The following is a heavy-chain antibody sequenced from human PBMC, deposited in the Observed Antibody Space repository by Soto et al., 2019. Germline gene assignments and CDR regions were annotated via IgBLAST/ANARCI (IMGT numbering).Heavy chain of an antibody. CDR3: ARAEGWPPRYGMDV. CDR2: IIPIFGTA. CDR1: GGTFSSYA. J-gene: IGHJ6*02. V-gene: IGHV1-69*06. Sequence: GASVKVSCKASGGTFSSYAISWVRQAPGQGLEWMGGIIPIFGTANYAQKFQGRVTITADKSTSTAYMELSSLRSEDTAVYYCARAEGWPPRYGMDVWGQGTTVTVSS. D-gene: IGHD2-15*01.